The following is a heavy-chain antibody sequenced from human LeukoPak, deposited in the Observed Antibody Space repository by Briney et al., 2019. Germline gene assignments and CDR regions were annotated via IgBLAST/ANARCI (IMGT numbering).Heavy chain of an antibody. CDR2: INPNSGGT. J-gene: IGHJ5*02. CDR3: ARDASLYGSGSEGLDP. Sequence: ASVKVSCKASGYTLTGYYMHWVRQAPGQGLEWMGWINPNSGGTNYAQKFQGRVTMTRDTSISTAYMELSRLRSDDTAVYYCARDASLYGSGSEGLDPRGQGTLVTVSS. D-gene: IGHD3-10*01. V-gene: IGHV1-2*02. CDR1: GYTLTGYY.